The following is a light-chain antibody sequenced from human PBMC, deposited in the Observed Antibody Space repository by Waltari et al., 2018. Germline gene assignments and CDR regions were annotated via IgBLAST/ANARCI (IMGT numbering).Light chain of an antibody. CDR3: QRYDNLPIFA. Sequence: EIQLTQSPPSLSASVGDRVTITCRASQDITNYLNWYQQKPGKAPKLLIHDASKLEIGVPSRFSGSQSGTHFTLTISSLQPEDIGTYYCQRYDNLPIFAFGPGTKVEI. CDR2: DAS. J-gene: IGKJ3*01. CDR1: QDITNY. V-gene: IGKV1-33*01.